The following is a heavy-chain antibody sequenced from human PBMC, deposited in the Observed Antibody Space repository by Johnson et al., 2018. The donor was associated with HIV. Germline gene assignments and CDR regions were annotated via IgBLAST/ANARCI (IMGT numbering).Heavy chain of an antibody. CDR1: GFTISTFW. Sequence: VQLVESGGALVQPGGSLRLSCEVSGFTISTFWMHWVRQVPGKGLMWVSRISGDGSSSSYADSVKGRFTISRDNAKNTLYLQLNSLRVEDTAIYYCAKNRLPDAGDAFDIWGQGTMVTVSS. CDR3: AKNRLPDAGDAFDI. V-gene: IGHV3-74*02. CDR2: ISGDGSSS. D-gene: IGHD2-15*01. J-gene: IGHJ3*02.